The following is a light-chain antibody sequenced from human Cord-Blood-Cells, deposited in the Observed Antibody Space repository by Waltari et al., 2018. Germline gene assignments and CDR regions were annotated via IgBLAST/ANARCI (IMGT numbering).Light chain of an antibody. CDR2: WAS. J-gene: IGKJ4*01. CDR3: QQYYSTPLT. CDR1: QSVLYSSNNKNY. V-gene: IGKV4-1*01. Sequence: DNVMTQSPDSLAVSLGERATINCKSSQSVLYSSNNKNYLAWHQQKPGQPPKLLIYWASTRESGVPDRFSGSGSGTDFTLTISSLQAEDVAVYYCQQYYSTPLTFGGGTKVEIK.